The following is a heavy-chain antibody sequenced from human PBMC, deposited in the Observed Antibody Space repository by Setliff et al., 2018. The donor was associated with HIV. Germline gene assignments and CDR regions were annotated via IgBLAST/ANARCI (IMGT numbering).Heavy chain of an antibody. Sequence: ASVKVSCKASGGTFSIYAISWVRQAPGQGLEWMGGIIPILGMSIYAQKFQGRVTITADESTSTAYMELSSLRSDDTAVYYCARGGVCTSTSCGGNYYYGMDVWGQGTTGTVSS. CDR3: ARGGVCTSTSCGGNYYYGMDV. V-gene: IGHV1-69*10. CDR1: GGTFSIYA. CDR2: IIPILGMS. D-gene: IGHD2-2*01. J-gene: IGHJ6*02.